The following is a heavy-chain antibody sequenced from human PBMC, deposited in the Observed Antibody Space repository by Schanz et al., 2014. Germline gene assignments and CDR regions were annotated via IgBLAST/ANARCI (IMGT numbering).Heavy chain of an antibody. CDR2: INTGSGDT. CDR3: AGDAADFYDILSEEDY. D-gene: IGHD3-9*01. V-gene: IGHV1-3*04. J-gene: IGHJ4*02. Sequence: QVQLVQSGAEVKRPGASVKVSCKASEYSFTSYSMHWVRQAPEQRLEWMGWINTGSGDTKYSQNFQGGVTITRDTSASTAFMELRSLRSDDTAVYYCAGDAADFYDILSEEDYWGQGTLVTVSS. CDR1: EYSFTSYS.